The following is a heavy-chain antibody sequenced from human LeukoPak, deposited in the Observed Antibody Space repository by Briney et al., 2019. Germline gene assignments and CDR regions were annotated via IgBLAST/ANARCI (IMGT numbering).Heavy chain of an antibody. Sequence: SVKVSCKASGGTFSSYAISWVRQAPGQGLEWMGRIIPIFGTANYAQKFQGRVTITTDESTSTAYMELSSLRSEDTAVYYCASPNEYDYVWGSYRFDYRGQGTLVTVSS. D-gene: IGHD3-16*02. J-gene: IGHJ4*02. CDR2: IIPIFGTA. V-gene: IGHV1-69*05. CDR3: ASPNEYDYVWGSYRFDY. CDR1: GGTFSSYA.